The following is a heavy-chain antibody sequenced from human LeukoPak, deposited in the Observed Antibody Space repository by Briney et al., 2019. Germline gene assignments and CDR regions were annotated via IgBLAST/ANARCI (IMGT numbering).Heavy chain of an antibody. CDR2: INPNSGGT. CDR1: GYTFTGYY. Sequence: ASVKVSCKASGYTFTGYYMHWVPQAPGQGLEWMGRINPNSGGTNYAQKFQGRVTMNRDTSISTAYMELSRLRSDDTAVYYCARDSNYGGIYYFDYWGQGTLVTVSS. V-gene: IGHV1-2*06. CDR3: ARDSNYGGIYYFDY. D-gene: IGHD4-23*01. J-gene: IGHJ4*02.